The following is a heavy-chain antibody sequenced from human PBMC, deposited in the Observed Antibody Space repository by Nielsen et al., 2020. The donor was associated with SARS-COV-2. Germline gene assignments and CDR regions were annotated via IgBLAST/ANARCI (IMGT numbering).Heavy chain of an antibody. J-gene: IGHJ4*02. CDR1: GGSISSGDYY. Sequence: SETLSLTCTVSGGSISSGDYYWSWIRQHPGKGLEWIGYIYYSGSTYYNPSLKSRVTISVDTSKNQFSLKLSSVTAADTAVYYCARDTHTGYSSGWHFDYWGQGTLVTVSS. V-gene: IGHV4-31*03. CDR3: ARDTHTGYSSGWHFDY. CDR2: IYYSGST. D-gene: IGHD6-19*01.